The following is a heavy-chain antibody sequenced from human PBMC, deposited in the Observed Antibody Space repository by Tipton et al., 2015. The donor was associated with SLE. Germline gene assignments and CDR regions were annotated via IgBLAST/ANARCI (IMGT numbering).Heavy chain of an antibody. D-gene: IGHD3-22*01. CDR3: ARGGVVAYYYDSSGSWFDP. V-gene: IGHV4-34*01. J-gene: IGHJ5*02. CDR2: INHGGST. Sequence: TLSLTCAVYGGSFSGYYWSWIRQPPGKGLEWIGEINHGGSTNYNPSLKSRVTISVDTSKNQFSLKLSSVTAADTAVYYCARGGVVAYYYDSSGSWFDPWGQGTLVTVSS. CDR1: GGSFSGYY.